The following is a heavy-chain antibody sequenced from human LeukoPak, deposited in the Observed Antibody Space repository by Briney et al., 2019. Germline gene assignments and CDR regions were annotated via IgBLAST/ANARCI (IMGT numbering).Heavy chain of an antibody. CDR2: IYYSGST. CDR1: GGSISSYY. J-gene: IGHJ3*02. CDR3: ARRGCSGGSCPRDAFDI. V-gene: IGHV4-59*08. D-gene: IGHD2-15*01. Sequence: PSETLSLTCTVSGGSISSYYWSWIRQPPGKGLEWIGYIYYSGSTNYNPSLKSRVTISVDTSKNQFSLKLSSVTAADTAVYYCARRGCSGGSCPRDAFDIWGQGTMVTVSS.